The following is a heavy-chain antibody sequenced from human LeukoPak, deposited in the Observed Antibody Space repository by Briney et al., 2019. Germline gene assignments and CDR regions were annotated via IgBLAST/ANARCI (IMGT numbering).Heavy chain of an antibody. Sequence: GGSLRLSCEASGFMFSHFGIHWVRQAPGKGLEWVAVISYDGSKKYYADSVEGRFTISRDNSKKTVHLQMNSLRAEDTAVYYCARDQEGFDYWGQGTLVTVSS. CDR3: ARDQEGFDY. CDR1: GFMFSHFG. J-gene: IGHJ4*02. V-gene: IGHV3-30*03. CDR2: ISYDGSKK.